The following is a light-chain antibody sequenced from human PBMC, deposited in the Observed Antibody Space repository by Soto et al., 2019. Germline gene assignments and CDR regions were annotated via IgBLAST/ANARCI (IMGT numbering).Light chain of an antibody. Sequence: QSVLTQPPSVSGAPGQRVTISCTGSSSNIGAHYDVHWYQQLPGTAPKLLIYKNNLRPSGVPDRFSGSKSDTSASLAISGLRSEDEADYYCAAWDDSLSGHVFGSGTKVTVL. CDR2: KNN. CDR3: AAWDDSLSGHV. V-gene: IGLV1-47*01. CDR1: SSNIGAHYD. J-gene: IGLJ1*01.